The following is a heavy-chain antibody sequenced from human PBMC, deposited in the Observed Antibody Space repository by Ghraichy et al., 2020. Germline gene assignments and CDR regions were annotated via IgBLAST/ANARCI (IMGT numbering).Heavy chain of an antibody. J-gene: IGHJ6*03. CDR3: ATSFNLLRYYYYMDV. CDR1: GGSISSYY. Sequence: SETLSLTCTVSGGSISSYYWSWIRQPPGKGLEWIGYIYYSGSTNYNPSLKSRVTISVDTSKNQFSLKLSSVTAADTAVYYCATSFNLLRYYYYMDVWGKGTTVTVSS. CDR2: IYYSGST. V-gene: IGHV4-59*01. D-gene: IGHD2/OR15-2a*01.